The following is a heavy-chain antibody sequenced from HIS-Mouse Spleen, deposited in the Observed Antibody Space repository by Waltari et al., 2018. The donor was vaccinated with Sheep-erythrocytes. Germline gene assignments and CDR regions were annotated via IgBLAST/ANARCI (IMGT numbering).Heavy chain of an antibody. CDR1: GFTVSSNY. D-gene: IGHD2-21*01. CDR3: ARGAIPWQLGLLDY. J-gene: IGHJ4*02. CDR2: IYSGGST. V-gene: IGHV3-53*01. Sequence: EVQLVESGGGLIQPGGSLRLSCAASGFTVSSNYMSWVRQAPGKGLEWVSVIYSGGSTYYADSVKGRFTISRDNSKNTLYLQMNSLRAEDTAVYYCARGAIPWQLGLLDYWGQGTLVTVSS.